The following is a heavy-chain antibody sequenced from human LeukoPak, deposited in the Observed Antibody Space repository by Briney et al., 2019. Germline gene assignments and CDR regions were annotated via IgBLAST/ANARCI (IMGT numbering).Heavy chain of an antibody. Sequence: SETLSLTCSVSGGSISSSGYYWGWIRQPPGKGLEWIGTVYDSGNTYYSPSLKSRVTISVDTSKNQFSLILTSVTAADTAVYYCARAFADILVGRPYDSWGQGTLVTVSS. CDR3: ARAFADILVGRPYDS. CDR1: GGSISSSGYY. CDR2: VYDSGNT. D-gene: IGHD2-2*01. V-gene: IGHV4-39*01. J-gene: IGHJ4*02.